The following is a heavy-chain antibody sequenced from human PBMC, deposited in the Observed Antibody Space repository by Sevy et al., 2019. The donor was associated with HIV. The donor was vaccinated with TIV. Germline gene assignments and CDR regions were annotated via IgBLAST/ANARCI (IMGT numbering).Heavy chain of an antibody. CDR3: ARRDSNHQFLIDH. D-gene: IGHD2-21*01. CDR1: GFTFHGYA. CDR2: ISYDGRNK. V-gene: IGHV3-30*01. J-gene: IGHJ4*02. Sequence: GGSLRLSCAASGFTFHGYAMHWVRQPPGKGLEWLAYISYDGRNKSNADSVKGRFTISRDNSKNTLFLQMNSLRPDDTVVYYCARRDSNHQFLIDHWGLGVLVTVSS.